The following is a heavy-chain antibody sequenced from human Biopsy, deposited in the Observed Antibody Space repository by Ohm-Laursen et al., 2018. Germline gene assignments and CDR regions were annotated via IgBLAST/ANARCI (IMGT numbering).Heavy chain of an antibody. Sequence: GSLRLSCSASGFSFSDYHMRWIRQAPGRGLEWVSYISGGGTIYYGDSMKGRVTISRDNAKNSLYLQMHSLRAEDSAVYYCARDTRWGPYSMDVWGQGTTVTASS. CDR3: ARDTRWGPYSMDV. CDR1: GFSFSDYH. CDR2: ISGGGTI. J-gene: IGHJ6*02. V-gene: IGHV3-11*01. D-gene: IGHD4-23*01.